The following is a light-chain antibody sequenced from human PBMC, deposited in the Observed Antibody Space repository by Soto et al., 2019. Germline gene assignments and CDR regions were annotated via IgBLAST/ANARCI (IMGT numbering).Light chain of an antibody. CDR3: VLYMGFGSVI. Sequence: QAVVTQEPSLSVSPGGTVTLTCGLSSGTVSTTYYPSWYQHTPGQAPRTLIYNTNSRFSGVPDRFSGAIVGNKAALTIAGAQAEDESDYYCVLYMGFGSVIFGGGTKLTVL. V-gene: IGLV8-61*01. CDR1: SGTVSTTYY. J-gene: IGLJ2*01. CDR2: NTN.